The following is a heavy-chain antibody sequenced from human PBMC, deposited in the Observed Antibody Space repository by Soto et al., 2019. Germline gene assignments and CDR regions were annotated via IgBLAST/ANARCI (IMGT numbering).Heavy chain of an antibody. J-gene: IGHJ5*02. CDR3: ARGGSSSKWLDP. CDR1: GGSVSSYY. CDR2: IYNGGTT. Sequence: PSETLSLTCTVSGGSVSSYYWSWVRQPPGKRPEWIAYIYNGGTTNYNPSLKSRLTISLDTSKNQFSLKLSSVTAADTAVYFCARGGSSSKWLDPWGQGIQVTVSS. V-gene: IGHV4-59*02.